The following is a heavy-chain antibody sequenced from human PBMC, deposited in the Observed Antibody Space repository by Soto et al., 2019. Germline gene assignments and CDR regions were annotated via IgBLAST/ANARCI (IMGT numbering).Heavy chain of an antibody. Sequence: QVQLQQWGAGLLKPSETLSLTCAVYGGSFSGYYWSWIRQPPGKGLEWIGEINHSGSTNYNPSLKSRVTISVDTSKNQFSLKLSSVTAADTAVYYCARGPRWLANFGYLGQGTLVTVSS. D-gene: IGHD6-19*01. V-gene: IGHV4-34*01. J-gene: IGHJ4*01. CDR1: GGSFSGYY. CDR2: INHSGST. CDR3: ARGPRWLANFGY.